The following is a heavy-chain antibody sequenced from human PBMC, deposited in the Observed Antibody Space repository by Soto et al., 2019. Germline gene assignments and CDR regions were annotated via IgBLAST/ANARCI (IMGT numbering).Heavy chain of an antibody. CDR3: ATHPGYYYYYMDV. CDR2: IIPILGIA. CDR1: GGTFSSYT. V-gene: IGHV1-69*02. J-gene: IGHJ6*03. Sequence: ASVKVSCKASGGTFSSYTISWVRQAPGQGLEWMGRIIPILGIANYAQKFQGRVTITADKSTSTAYMELSGLRSEDTAVYYCATHPGYYYYYMDVWGKGTTVTVSS.